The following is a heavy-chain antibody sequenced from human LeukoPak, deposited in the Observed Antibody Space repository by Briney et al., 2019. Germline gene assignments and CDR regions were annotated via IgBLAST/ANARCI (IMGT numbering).Heavy chain of an antibody. Sequence: GGSLRLSCVAPGFTFSNYRMHWVRQAPGKGLVWVARVNSDGSSTSYADSVKGRFTISRDNAKNTLYLQMNSLRAEDTAVYYCAVGENYDSSGYGKLDYWGQGTLVTVSS. CDR1: GFTFSNYR. D-gene: IGHD3-22*01. CDR3: AVGENYDSSGYGKLDY. V-gene: IGHV3-74*01. CDR2: VNSDGSST. J-gene: IGHJ4*02.